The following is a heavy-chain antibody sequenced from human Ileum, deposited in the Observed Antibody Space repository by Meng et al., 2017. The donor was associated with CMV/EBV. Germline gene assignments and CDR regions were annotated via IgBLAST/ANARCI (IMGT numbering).Heavy chain of an antibody. D-gene: IGHD1-26*01. CDR2: INHKGNT. CDR3: VRRGRGSEP. Sequence: QLQLHWWGAGLLKPSRTLHLTCPVYGGSFIDYFWTWIRQSPGKGLEWIGEINHKGNTKYNPSLKSRVTISKDTTKKQFPLRMTSVTAADTATYYCVRRGRGSEPWGQGTLVAVSS. V-gene: IGHV4-34*01. CDR1: GGSFIDYF. J-gene: IGHJ5*02.